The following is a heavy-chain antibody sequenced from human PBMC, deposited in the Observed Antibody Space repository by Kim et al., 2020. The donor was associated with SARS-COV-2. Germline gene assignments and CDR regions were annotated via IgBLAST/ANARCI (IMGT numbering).Heavy chain of an antibody. J-gene: IGHJ4*02. Sequence: GGSLRHSCAASGFTFSNAWMSGVRQAPGKGLEWVGRIKSKTDGGTTDYAAPVKGRFTISRDDSKNTLYLQMNSLKTEDTAVYYCTTGRGTGDLNYWGQGTLVTVSS. CDR3: TTGRGTGDLNY. CDR2: IKSKTDGGTT. D-gene: IGHD7-27*01. V-gene: IGHV3-15*01. CDR1: GFTFSNAW.